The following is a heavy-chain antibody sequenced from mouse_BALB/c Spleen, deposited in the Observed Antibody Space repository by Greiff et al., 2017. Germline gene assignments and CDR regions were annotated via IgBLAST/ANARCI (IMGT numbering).Heavy chain of an antibody. V-gene: IGHV1S132*01. Sequence: QVQLQHSGAELVKPGASVKLSCKTSGYTFTSYWIQWVKQRPGQGLGWSGEIFPGTGTTYYNEKFKGKATLTIDTSSSTAYMQLSSLTAEDSAVYVCARRGGNYYFDYWGQGTTLTVSS. D-gene: IGHD2-1*01. J-gene: IGHJ2*01. CDR2: IFPGTGTT. CDR1: GYTFTSYW. CDR3: ARRGGNYYFDY.